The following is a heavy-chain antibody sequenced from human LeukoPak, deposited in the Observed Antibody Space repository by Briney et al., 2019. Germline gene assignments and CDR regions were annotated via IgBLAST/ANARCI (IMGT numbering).Heavy chain of an antibody. CDR1: GGSINTSGYY. D-gene: IGHD5-24*01. Sequence: SETLSLTCPVSGGSINTSGYYWGWIRQPPGKGLEWIGDIFYTGITFYNPSLKSRVTLSVDTSNNRFSLKLSSVTAADAAVYFCARLGGYTHGPDPVDYWGQGTLVTVSS. V-gene: IGHV4-39*01. CDR2: IFYTGIT. J-gene: IGHJ4*02. CDR3: ARLGGYTHGPDPVDY.